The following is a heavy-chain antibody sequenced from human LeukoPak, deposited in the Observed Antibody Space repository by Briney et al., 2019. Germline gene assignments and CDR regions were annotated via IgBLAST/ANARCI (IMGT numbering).Heavy chain of an antibody. V-gene: IGHV4-59*01. Sequence: PSETLSLTCTVSGGSISSYYWSWIRQPPGKGLEWIGYIYYSGSTNYNPSLKSRVTISVDTSKNQFSLKLSSVTAADTAVYYWARVPTLPATYFDYWGQGTLVTVSS. J-gene: IGHJ4*02. CDR2: IYYSGST. CDR3: ARVPTLPATYFDY. CDR1: GGSISSYY.